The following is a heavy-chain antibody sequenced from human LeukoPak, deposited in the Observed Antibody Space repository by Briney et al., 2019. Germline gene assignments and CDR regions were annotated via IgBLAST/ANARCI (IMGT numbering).Heavy chain of an antibody. CDR3: ARRRLGSHWCVGY. J-gene: IGHJ4*02. D-gene: IGHD7-27*01. Sequence: GWSLTLTCVASGFSFNAYAMSWARQAPGKGLEWVSSISDSCGSTYYADTVDGRFTISRDNSQNTLYLQMNSLRAEDTAVYYCARRRLGSHWCVGYWGPVVLVTFSS. CDR2: ISDSCGST. CDR1: GFSFNAYA. V-gene: IGHV3-23*01.